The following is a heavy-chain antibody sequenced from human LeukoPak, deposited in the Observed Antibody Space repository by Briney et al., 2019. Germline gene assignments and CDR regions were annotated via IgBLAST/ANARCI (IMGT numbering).Heavy chain of an antibody. CDR2: ISSSGSTI. D-gene: IGHD3-10*01. CDR3: ARGLTVGAVLPYGMDV. J-gene: IGHJ6*02. V-gene: IGHV3-48*03. CDR1: GFTFSSYE. Sequence: PGGSLRLSCAASGFTFSSYEMNWVRQAPGKGLEWVSYISSSGSTIYYADSVKGRFTISRDNAKNTLYLQMNSLRAEDTAVYYCARGLTVGAVLPYGMDVWGQGTTVTVSS.